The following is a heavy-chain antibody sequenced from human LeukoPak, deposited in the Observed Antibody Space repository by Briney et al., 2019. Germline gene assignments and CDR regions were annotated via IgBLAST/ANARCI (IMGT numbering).Heavy chain of an antibody. CDR3: ARGPGSGHYFDY. J-gene: IGHJ4*02. CDR1: GFTFNTSP. D-gene: IGHD2-15*01. V-gene: IGHV3-48*04. CDR2: ISSSSGTI. Sequence: GGSLRLSCAASGFTFNTSPMNWVPQAPGKGPEWVSYISSSSGTIYYADSVKGRFTISRDNAENSLYLQMNSLRAEDAAVYYCARGPGSGHYFDYWGRGTLVTVSS.